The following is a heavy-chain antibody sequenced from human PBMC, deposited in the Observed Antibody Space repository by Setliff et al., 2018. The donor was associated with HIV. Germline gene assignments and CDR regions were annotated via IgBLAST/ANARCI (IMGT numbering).Heavy chain of an antibody. Sequence: PSETLSLTCTVSGGSISSYFWSWVRQSPGKGLEWIGYNFNSGSTYYSPSLQSRVTISIDTSKHHFSLKLSSVTAADTAVYYCARGTAPRRGTNYGGNYPLDYWGQGTLVTVSS. V-gene: IGHV4-59*12. CDR2: NFNSGST. J-gene: IGHJ4*02. D-gene: IGHD4-4*01. CDR3: ARGTAPRRGTNYGGNYPLDY. CDR1: GGSISSYF.